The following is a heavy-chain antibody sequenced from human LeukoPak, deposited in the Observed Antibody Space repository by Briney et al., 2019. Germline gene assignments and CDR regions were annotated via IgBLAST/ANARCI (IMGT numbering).Heavy chain of an antibody. CDR1: GFTFSSYW. Sequence: QPGGSLRLSCAASGFTFSSYWMHWVRQAPGKGLVWVSRINTDGSSTSYADSVRGRFTISRDNANNVLYLQMNSLRAEDTAVYYCARDPTYYLRYGYFDSWGQGTLVTVSS. J-gene: IGHJ4*02. V-gene: IGHV3-74*01. CDR3: ARDPTYYLRYGYFDS. D-gene: IGHD1-26*01. CDR2: INTDGSST.